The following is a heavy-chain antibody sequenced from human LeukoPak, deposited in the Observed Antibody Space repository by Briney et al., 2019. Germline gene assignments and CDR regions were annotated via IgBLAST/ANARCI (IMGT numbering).Heavy chain of an antibody. J-gene: IGHJ1*01. CDR2: INHSGST. CDR3: ARGPPQLTYCGGDCYRH. Sequence: PSETLSLTCAVYGGSFSGYYWSWIRQLPGKGLEWIGEINHSGSTNYNPSLKSRVTISVDTSKNQFSLKLSSVTAADTAVYYCARGPPQLTYCGGDCYRHWGQGTLVTVSS. D-gene: IGHD2-21*02. CDR1: GGSFSGYY. V-gene: IGHV4-34*01.